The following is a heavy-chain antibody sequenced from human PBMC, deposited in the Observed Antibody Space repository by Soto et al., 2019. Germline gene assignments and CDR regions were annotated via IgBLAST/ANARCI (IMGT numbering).Heavy chain of an antibody. CDR1: GGSISSYY. D-gene: IGHD6-19*01. Sequence: SETLSLTCTVSGGSISSYYWSWIRQPPGKGLEWIGYIYYSGSTNYNPSLKSRVTISVDTPKNQFSLKLSSVTAADTAVYYCARLSSGWSWYYFDYWGQGTLVTVSS. J-gene: IGHJ4*02. CDR3: ARLSSGWSWYYFDY. CDR2: IYYSGST. V-gene: IGHV4-59*08.